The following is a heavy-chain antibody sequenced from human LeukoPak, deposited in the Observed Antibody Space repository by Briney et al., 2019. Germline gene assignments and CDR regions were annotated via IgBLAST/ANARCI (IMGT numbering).Heavy chain of an antibody. CDR3: ARVKGMAVAGTVGFDP. J-gene: IGHJ5*02. D-gene: IGHD6-19*01. V-gene: IGHV4-34*01. CDR2: INHSGST. Sequence: SETLSLTCAVYGGSFSGYYWSWIRQPPGKGLEWIGEINHSGSTNYNPSLKSRVTISVDTSKNQFSLKLSSVTAADTAVYYCARVKGMAVAGTVGFDPWGQGTLVTVSS. CDR1: GGSFSGYY.